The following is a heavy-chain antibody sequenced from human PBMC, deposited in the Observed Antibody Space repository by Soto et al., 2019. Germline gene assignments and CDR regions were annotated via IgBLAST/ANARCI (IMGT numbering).Heavy chain of an antibody. CDR2: ISSDGGST. J-gene: IGHJ4*02. CDR1: GFTFSSYA. D-gene: IGHD2-2*01. Sequence: GGSLRLSCAASGFTFSSYAMHWVRQAPGKGLEYVSAISSDGGSTYYANSVKGRFTISRDNSENTLYLQMGSLRAEDMAVYYCAARSGGSTSCFHFDYWGQGTLVTVSS. CDR3: AARSGGSTSCFHFDY. V-gene: IGHV3-64*01.